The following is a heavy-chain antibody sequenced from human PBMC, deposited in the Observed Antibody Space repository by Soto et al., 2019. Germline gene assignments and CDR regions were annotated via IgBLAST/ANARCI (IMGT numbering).Heavy chain of an antibody. CDR1: GFTFSSYA. D-gene: IGHD5-12*01. J-gene: IGHJ4*02. CDR2: ISGSGGST. CDR3: AKESEMATINAGFYFDY. V-gene: IGHV3-23*01. Sequence: PGGSLRLSCAASGFTFSSYAMSWVRQAPGKGLEWVSAISGSGGSTYYADSVKGRFTISRDNSKNTLYLQMNSLRAEDTAVYYCAKESEMATINAGFYFDYWGQGTLVTVSS.